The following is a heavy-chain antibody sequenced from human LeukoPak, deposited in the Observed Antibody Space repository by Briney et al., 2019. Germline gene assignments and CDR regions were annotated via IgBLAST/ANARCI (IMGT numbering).Heavy chain of an antibody. J-gene: IGHJ4*02. CDR2: IYHSGST. V-gene: IGHV4-39*07. D-gene: IGHD5-24*01. Sequence: SETLSLTCTVSGGSISSSSYYWGWIRQPPGKGLEWIGSIYHSGSTYYNPSLKSRVTISVDTSKNQFSLKLSSVTAADTAVYYCAKMSTAEVCFDYWGQGTLVTVSS. CDR3: AKMSTAEVCFDY. CDR1: GGSISSSSYY.